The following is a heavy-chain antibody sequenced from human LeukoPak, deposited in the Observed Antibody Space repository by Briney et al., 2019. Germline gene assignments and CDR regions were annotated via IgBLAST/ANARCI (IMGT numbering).Heavy chain of an antibody. J-gene: IGHJ4*02. D-gene: IGHD3-10*01. Sequence: PSETLSLTCTVSGGSISSYYWSWIRQPPGKGLEWIGYIYYSGSTNYNPSLKSRVTISVDTSKNQFSLKLSSVTAADTAVYYCVRVRGFGELLPDYWGQGTLVTVSS. CDR1: GGSISSYY. V-gene: IGHV4-59*01. CDR3: VRVRGFGELLPDY. CDR2: IYYSGST.